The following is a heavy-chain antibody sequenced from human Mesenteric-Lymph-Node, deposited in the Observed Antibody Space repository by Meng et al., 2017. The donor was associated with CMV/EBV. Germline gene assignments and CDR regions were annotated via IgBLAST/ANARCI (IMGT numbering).Heavy chain of an antibody. CDR1: GFTLSSYL. V-gene: IGHV3-30-3*01. CDR3: ANLPVGNIVDY. D-gene: IGHD2-2*01. Sequence: GGSLRLSCAASGFTLSSYLMHWVRQTPGKGLEWVALISYDGGNKIYADSVKGRFTISRDNSKNTLYLQMNSLRAEDTAVYYCANLPVGNIVDYWGQGTLVTVSS. J-gene: IGHJ4*02. CDR2: ISYDGGNK.